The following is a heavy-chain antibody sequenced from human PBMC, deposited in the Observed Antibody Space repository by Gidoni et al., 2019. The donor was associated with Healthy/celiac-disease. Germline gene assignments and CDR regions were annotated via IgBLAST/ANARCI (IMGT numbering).Heavy chain of an antibody. J-gene: IGHJ2*01. CDR3: ARDMLTYGDYLEGDVISYWYFDL. CDR2: ISSSSSYT. CDR1: GFTFSDYY. D-gene: IGHD4-17*01. Sequence: QVQLVESGGGLVMPGGSLRLSCAASGFTFSDYYMSWIRQAPGKGLEWVAYISSSSSYTNYAESVKGRFTISRDNAKNSLYLQMNSLRAEDTAVYYCARDMLTYGDYLEGDVISYWYFDLWGRGTLVTVSS. V-gene: IGHV3-11*05.